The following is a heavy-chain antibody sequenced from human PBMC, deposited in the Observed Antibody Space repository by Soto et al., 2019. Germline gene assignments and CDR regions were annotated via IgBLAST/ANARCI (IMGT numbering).Heavy chain of an antibody. D-gene: IGHD1-26*01. V-gene: IGHV3-53*02. CDR1: GFTVSSNY. Sequence: EVQLVETGGGLIQPGGSLRLSCAASGFTVSSNYMSWVRQAPGKGLEWVSVIYSGGSTYYADSVKGRFTISRDNSKNTLYLQMNSLRAEDTAVYYCAAREGELLSYYYGMDVWGQGTTVTVSS. CDR2: IYSGGST. J-gene: IGHJ6*02. CDR3: AAREGELLSYYYGMDV.